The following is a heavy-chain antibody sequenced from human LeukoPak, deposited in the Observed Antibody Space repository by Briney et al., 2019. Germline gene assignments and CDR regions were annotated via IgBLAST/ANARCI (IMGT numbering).Heavy chain of an antibody. CDR2: ISGSGGNT. J-gene: IGHJ4*02. CDR3: AKVDYGDYYFDY. D-gene: IGHD4-17*01. V-gene: IGHV3-23*01. CDR1: GFIFNNYA. Sequence: GGSLRLSCAVSGFIFNNYAMSWVRQAPGKGLEWVSAISGSGGNTYYADSVKGRFTISRDNSKNTLYLQMNSLRAEDTAVYYCAKVDYGDYYFDYWGQGTLVTVSS.